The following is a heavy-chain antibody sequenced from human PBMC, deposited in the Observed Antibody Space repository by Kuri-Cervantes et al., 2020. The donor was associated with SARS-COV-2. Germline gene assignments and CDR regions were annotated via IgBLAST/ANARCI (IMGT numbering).Heavy chain of an antibody. Sequence: ASVKVSCKASGYTFTGYYMHWVRQAPGQGLEWMGWINPNSGGTNYAQKFRGWVTMTRDTSISTAYMELSRLRSDDTAVYYCARGARKKLINIVLMVYARDYGMDVWGQGTTVTVSS. D-gene: IGHD2-8*01. J-gene: IGHJ6*02. CDR2: INPNSGGT. V-gene: IGHV1-2*04. CDR1: GYTFTGYY. CDR3: ARGARKKLINIVLMVYARDYGMDV.